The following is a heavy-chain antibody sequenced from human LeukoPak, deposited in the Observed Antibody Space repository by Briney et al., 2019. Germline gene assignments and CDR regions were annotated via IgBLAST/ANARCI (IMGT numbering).Heavy chain of an antibody. V-gene: IGHV3-33*01. CDR2: IWYDGSNK. J-gene: IGHJ4*02. CDR3: ARGRGVYDILTGSYYFDY. CDR1: GFTFSSYG. Sequence: PGRSLRLSCAASGFTFSSYGMHWVRQAPGKGLEWVAVIWYDGSNKYYADSVKGRFTISRDNSKNTLYLQMNSLRAGDTAVYYCARGRGVYDILTGSYYFDYWGQGTLVTVSS. D-gene: IGHD3-9*01.